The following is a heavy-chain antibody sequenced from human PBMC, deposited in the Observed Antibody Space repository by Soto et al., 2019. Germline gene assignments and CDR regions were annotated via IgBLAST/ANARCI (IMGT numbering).Heavy chain of an antibody. CDR1: GDSVSSNSYY. D-gene: IGHD6-19*01. CDR3: AKGFSTGMYVDS. V-gene: IGHV4-61*01. J-gene: IGHJ5*01. Sequence: QVQLQESGPGLVTPSGTLSLTCSVSGDSVSSNSYYWTWIRQPPGKTLEWVGSILSSGGTSTNPSPRGRLSMSVDTSKNQFSVRLTSVTAADTGVYFCAKGFSTGMYVDSWGRGTLVTVSS. CDR2: ILSSGGT.